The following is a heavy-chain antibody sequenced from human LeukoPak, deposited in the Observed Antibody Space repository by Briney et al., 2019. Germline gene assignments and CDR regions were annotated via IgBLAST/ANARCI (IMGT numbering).Heavy chain of an antibody. V-gene: IGHV3-9*01. CDR1: GFTFDDYA. J-gene: IGHJ6*02. Sequence: GRSLRLSCAASGFTFDDYAMHWVRHAPGKGLEWVSGISWNSGSIGYADSVKGRFTISRDNAKNSLYLQMNSLRAEDTALYYCAKARGSYSSGWYEDYYYGMDVWGQGTTVTVSS. CDR2: ISWNSGSI. D-gene: IGHD6-19*01. CDR3: AKARGSYSSGWYEDYYYGMDV.